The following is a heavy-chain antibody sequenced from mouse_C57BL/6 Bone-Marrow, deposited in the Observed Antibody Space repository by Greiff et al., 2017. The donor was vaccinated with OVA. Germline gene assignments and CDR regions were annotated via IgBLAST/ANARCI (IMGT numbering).Heavy chain of an antibody. J-gene: IGHJ4*01. D-gene: IGHD1-1*01. CDR1: GFTFSDYG. CDR3: ARKSLYYGSSYDAMDY. CDR2: ISSGSSTI. Sequence: EVQGVESGGGLVKPGGSLKLSCAASGFTFSDYGMHWVRQAPEKGLEWVAYISSGSSTIYYADTEKGRFTISRDNAKNTLFLQMTSLRSEDTAMYYCARKSLYYGSSYDAMDYWGQGTSVTVSS. V-gene: IGHV5-17*01.